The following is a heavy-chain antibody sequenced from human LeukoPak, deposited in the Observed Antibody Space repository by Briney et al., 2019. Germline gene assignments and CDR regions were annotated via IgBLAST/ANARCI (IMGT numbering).Heavy chain of an antibody. CDR3: ARETTVTTIFNY. D-gene: IGHD4-17*01. CDR2: IYYSGST. J-gene: IGHJ4*02. Sequence: SETLPLTCTVSGGSISSSSYYWGWIRQPPGKGLEWIGSIYYSGSTYYNPSLKSRVTISVDTSKNQFSLKLSSVTAADTAVYYCARETTVTTIFNYWGQGTLVTVSS. CDR1: GGSISSSSYY. V-gene: IGHV4-39*07.